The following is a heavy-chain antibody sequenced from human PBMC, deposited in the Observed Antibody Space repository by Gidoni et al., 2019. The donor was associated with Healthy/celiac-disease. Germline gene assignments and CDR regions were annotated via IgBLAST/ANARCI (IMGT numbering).Heavy chain of an antibody. Sequence: QVQLQQWGAALLKPAETLSLTCALYGGSFSGYYWSWIRQPPGKGLEWIGEINHSGSTNYNPSLKSRVTISVDTSKNQFSLKLSSVTAADTAVYYCAREVAAAGNDFDYWGQGTLVTVSS. D-gene: IGHD6-13*01. CDR2: INHSGST. V-gene: IGHV4-34*01. CDR3: AREVAAAGNDFDY. CDR1: GGSFSGYY. J-gene: IGHJ4*02.